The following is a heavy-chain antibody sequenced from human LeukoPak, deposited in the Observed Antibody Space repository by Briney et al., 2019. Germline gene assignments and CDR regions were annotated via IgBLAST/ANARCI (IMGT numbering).Heavy chain of an antibody. CDR3: AKRDGYNSNPLKD. CDR1: GFTFSSYA. V-gene: IGHV3-23*01. J-gene: IGHJ4*02. CDR2: ISGSGGST. Sequence: GRSLRLSCAASGFTFSSYAMSWVRQAPGKGLEWVSAISGSGGSTYYADSVKGRFTISRDNSKNTLYLQMNSLRAEDTALYYCAKRDGYNSNPLKDWGQGTLVTVSS. D-gene: IGHD5-24*01.